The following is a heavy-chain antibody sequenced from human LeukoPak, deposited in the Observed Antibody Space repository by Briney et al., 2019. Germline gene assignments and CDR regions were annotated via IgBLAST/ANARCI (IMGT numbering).Heavy chain of an antibody. Sequence: PGRSLRLSCAASGFTFSSYGMHWVRQAPGKGLEWVAVISYDGSNKYYADSVKGRFTISRDNSKNTLYLQMNSLSAEDTAVYYCAKDPDYGDSYWGQGTLVTVSS. V-gene: IGHV3-30*18. CDR2: ISYDGSNK. J-gene: IGHJ4*02. CDR3: AKDPDYGDSY. D-gene: IGHD4-17*01. CDR1: GFTFSSYG.